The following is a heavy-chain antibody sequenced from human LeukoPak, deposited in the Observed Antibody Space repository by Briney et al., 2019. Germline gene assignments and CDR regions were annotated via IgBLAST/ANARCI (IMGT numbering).Heavy chain of an antibody. J-gene: IGHJ3*02. V-gene: IGHV3-30*03. CDR1: GFTFSSYG. D-gene: IGHD3-3*01. Sequence: PGGSLRLSCAASGFTFSSYGMHWVRQAPGKGLEWVAVISYDGSNKYYADSVKGRFTISRDNSKNTLYLQMNSLRAEDTAVYYCARAYDFWSGGDAFDIWGQGTMVTVSS. CDR3: ARAYDFWSGGDAFDI. CDR2: ISYDGSNK.